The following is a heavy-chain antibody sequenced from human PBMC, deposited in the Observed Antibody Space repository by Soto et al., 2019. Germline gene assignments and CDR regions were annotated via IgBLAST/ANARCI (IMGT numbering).Heavy chain of an antibody. D-gene: IGHD2-2*01. CDR3: ATEYCSSTSCYLLFDY. Sequence: PSQTLSLTCAISGDSVSSNSAAWNWIRQSPSRGLEWLGRTYYRSKWYNDYAVSVKSRITINPDTSKNQFSLQLNSVTPEDTAVYYCATEYCSSTSCYLLFDYWGQGTLVTVS. CDR2: TYYRSKWYN. CDR1: GDSVSSNSAA. V-gene: IGHV6-1*01. J-gene: IGHJ4*02.